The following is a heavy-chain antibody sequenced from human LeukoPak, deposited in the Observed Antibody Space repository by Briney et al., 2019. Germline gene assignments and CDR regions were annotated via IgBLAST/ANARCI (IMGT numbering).Heavy chain of an antibody. CDR1: GGSISSYY. CDR2: IYYSGST. D-gene: IGHD2-15*01. Sequence: SETLSLTCTVAGGSISSYYWSWIRQPPGKGLEWIGYIYYSGSTNYNPSLKSRVTISVDTSKNQFSLKLSSVTAADTAVYYCARRPDIVVGWFDPWGQGTLVTVSS. V-gene: IGHV4-59*08. CDR3: ARRPDIVVGWFDP. J-gene: IGHJ5*02.